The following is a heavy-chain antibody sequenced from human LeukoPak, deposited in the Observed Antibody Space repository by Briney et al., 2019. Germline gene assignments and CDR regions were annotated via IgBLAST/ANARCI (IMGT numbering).Heavy chain of an antibody. CDR1: GFTFSDYW. Sequence: QTGGSLRLSCAASGFTFSDYWMSWVRQAPGKGLQWVANIKPDGSEKYYVDSVKGRFTISRDNAKNSLYLQMNSLRADDTAVYYCARGLAAAGTRGPDWGQGTLVTVSS. CDR3: ARGLAAAGTRGPD. CDR2: IKPDGSEK. V-gene: IGHV3-7*04. J-gene: IGHJ4*02. D-gene: IGHD6-13*01.